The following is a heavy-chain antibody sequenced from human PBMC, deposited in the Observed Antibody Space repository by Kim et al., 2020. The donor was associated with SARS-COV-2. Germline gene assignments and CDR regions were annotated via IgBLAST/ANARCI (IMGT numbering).Heavy chain of an antibody. D-gene: IGHD4-17*01. CDR2: INPKSGGT. J-gene: IGHJ4*02. Sequence: ASVKVSCKASEYTFSDYYIHWVRQAPGQGLEWMGRINPKSGGTNYAQKFQGRVTVTRDTSISTAYMELSRLMSDDTAVYYCARPTDYGDFYFDYWGQGTRVTVSS. V-gene: IGHV1-2*06. CDR1: EYTFSDYY. CDR3: ARPTDYGDFYFDY.